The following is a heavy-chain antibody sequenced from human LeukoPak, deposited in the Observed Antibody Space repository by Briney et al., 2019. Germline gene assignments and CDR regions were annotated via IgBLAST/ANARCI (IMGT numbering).Heavy chain of an antibody. CDR2: ISESGAGT. V-gene: IGHV3-23*01. CDR1: GFTFSSYA. J-gene: IGHJ4*02. Sequence: GGSLRLSCAASGFTFSSYAMSWVRQAPGKGLEWLSAISESGAGTYYADSVKGRFTISRDNSKNTLSLQMTSLRAEDTAVYYCAKDIAQGYTYGSIEQDYWGQGTLVTVSS. D-gene: IGHD5-18*01. CDR3: AKDIAQGYTYGSIEQDY.